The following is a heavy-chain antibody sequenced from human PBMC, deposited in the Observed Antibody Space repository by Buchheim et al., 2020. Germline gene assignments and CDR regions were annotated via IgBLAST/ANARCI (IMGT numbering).Heavy chain of an antibody. D-gene: IGHD6-6*01. CDR3: ARGVSSRY. J-gene: IGHJ4*01. V-gene: IGHV4-34*02. CDR2: IDQNGNI. Sequence: QVQLQQWGAGLLKPSETLSLTCAVYGGPFSGYYWSWIRQPPGKGLEWIGAIDQNGNINYNPSLKSRVTISGDASKNQFYLKLKSVTAADSAVYFCARGVSSRYWGQGTL. CDR1: GGPFSGYY.